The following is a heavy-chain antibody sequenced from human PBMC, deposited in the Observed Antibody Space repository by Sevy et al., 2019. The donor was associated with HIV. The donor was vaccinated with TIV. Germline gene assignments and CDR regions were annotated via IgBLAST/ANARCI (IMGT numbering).Heavy chain of an antibody. J-gene: IGHJ3*02. D-gene: IGHD3-3*01. CDR2: ISDDGRIT. CDR1: GFTFGSYW. V-gene: IGHV3-74*03. Sequence: GGSLRLSCGASGFTFGSYWMHWVRQVPGKGLEWVSRISDDGRITTYADSVRGRFTISRDNAKNTLYLQMNGLRADDTAVYYCARDSVTVSGIVLYALDIWGQWTMVTVSS. CDR3: ARDSVTVSGIVLYALDI.